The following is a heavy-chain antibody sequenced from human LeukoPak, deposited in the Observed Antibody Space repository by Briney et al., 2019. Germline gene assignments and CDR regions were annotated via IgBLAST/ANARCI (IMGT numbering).Heavy chain of an antibody. J-gene: IGHJ5*02. CDR2: ISENGGST. Sequence: GGSLRLSCTASGFTFSTHPMSWVRQAPGKGLEWVSAISENGGSTHYADSVKGRFTISRDNPKNTLFLQMNSLRPEDTALYYCAKNLFSPLRPAWGQGILVTVSS. CDR1: GFTFSTHP. D-gene: IGHD2-8*01. CDR3: AKNLFSPLRPA. V-gene: IGHV3-23*01.